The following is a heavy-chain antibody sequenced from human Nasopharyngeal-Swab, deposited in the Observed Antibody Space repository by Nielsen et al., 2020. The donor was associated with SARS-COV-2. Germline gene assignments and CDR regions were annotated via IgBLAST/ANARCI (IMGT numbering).Heavy chain of an antibody. Sequence: WIRQSPSRGLEWLGRTYYRSKWYNDYAASVKSRITINPDTSKNQFSLQLNSVTPEDTAVYYCARDEDNSSSWGDDAFDIWGQGTMVTVSS. CDR3: ARDEDNSSSWGDDAFDI. V-gene: IGHV6-1*01. J-gene: IGHJ3*02. D-gene: IGHD6-13*01. CDR2: TYYRSKWYN.